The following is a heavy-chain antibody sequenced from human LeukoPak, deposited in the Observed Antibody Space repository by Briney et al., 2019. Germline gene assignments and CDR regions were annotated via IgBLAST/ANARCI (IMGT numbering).Heavy chain of an antibody. D-gene: IGHD2-2*02. CDR2: ISGSGGST. V-gene: IGHV3-23*01. CDR3: AKVKIVVVPAAIRY. J-gene: IGHJ4*02. CDR1: GFSISSFW. Sequence: PGGSLRLSCAASGFSISSFWMSWVRQAPGKGLEWVSAISGSGGSTYYADSVKGRFTISRDNSKNTLYLQMNSLRAEDTAVYYCAKVKIVVVPAAIRYWGQGTLVTVSS.